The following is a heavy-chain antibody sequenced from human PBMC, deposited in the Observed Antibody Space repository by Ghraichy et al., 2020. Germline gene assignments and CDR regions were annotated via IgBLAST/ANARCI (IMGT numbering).Heavy chain of an antibody. Sequence: SETLSLTCAVSGASLSGYYWSWIRQPPGKWLEWIGEISHSGSTNYNPSLKSRVTFSVDTSNNQFSLKLNSVTAADTAVYYCARVNVLLWFGALNWFDPWGQGTRVTVSS. J-gene: IGHJ5*02. CDR2: ISHSGST. CDR1: GASLSGYY. CDR3: ARVNVLLWFGALNWFDP. D-gene: IGHD3-10*01. V-gene: IGHV4-34*01.